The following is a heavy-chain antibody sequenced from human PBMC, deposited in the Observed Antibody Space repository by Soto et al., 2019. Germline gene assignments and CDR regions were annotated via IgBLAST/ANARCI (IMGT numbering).Heavy chain of an antibody. D-gene: IGHD3-22*01. J-gene: IGHJ4*02. V-gene: IGHV4-59*08. CDR3: ARPRSTSTRGGYDY. Sequence: PSETLSLTCTVSGGSISTYYWSWIRQPPGKGLEWIGYIYYSGSTNYNPSLKSRVTISVDTSKNQFSLTLSSVTAADTAIYYCARPRSTSTRGGYDYWGQGTLVTVSS. CDR1: GGSISTYY. CDR2: IYYSGST.